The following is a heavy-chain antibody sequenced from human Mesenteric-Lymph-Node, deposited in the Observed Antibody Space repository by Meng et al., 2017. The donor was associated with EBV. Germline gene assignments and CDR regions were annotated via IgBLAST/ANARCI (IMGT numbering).Heavy chain of an antibody. CDR2: INHSGST. D-gene: IGHD6-13*01. J-gene: IGHJ4*02. Sequence: VHRHLWSAGLLNPSETLSRTSVGEGGSFSVYYWSWIRQPPGKGLEWIGEINHSGSTNYNPSLKSRVTISVDTSKNQFSLKLSSVTAADTAVYYCARKEQQLVHYFDYWGQGTLVTVSS. CDR3: ARKEQQLVHYFDY. V-gene: IGHV4-34*01. CDR1: GGSFSVYY.